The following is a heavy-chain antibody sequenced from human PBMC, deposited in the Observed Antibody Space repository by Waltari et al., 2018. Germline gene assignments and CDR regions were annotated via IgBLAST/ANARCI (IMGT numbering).Heavy chain of an antibody. CDR2: VCDSGRCT. CDR3: ATAYSNSCFNH. Sequence: QVQLVESGGGVVQPGRSLRLSCAASGFTFSSYGMHWVRQAPGKGLEWVSGVCDSGRCTYYADSVKGRFSISRDNSKNTVFLQINSLRAEDTAVYFCATAYSNSCFNHWGQGTLVSVSS. J-gene: IGHJ4*02. CDR1: GFTFSSYG. D-gene: IGHD5-18*01. V-gene: IGHV3-33*08.